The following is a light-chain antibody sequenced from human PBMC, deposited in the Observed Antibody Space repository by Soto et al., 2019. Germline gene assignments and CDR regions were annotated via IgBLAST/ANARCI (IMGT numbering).Light chain of an antibody. Sequence: QSALTQPASVSGSPGQSITISCTGTSSDIGNYDFVSWYQQVPGTAPKAMIYEVSSRPSGVSNRFSGSKSGNTASLTISGLQAEDEAYYYCSSYTTSTSLILFGGGTNSPS. J-gene: IGLJ2*01. CDR2: EVS. CDR3: SSYTTSTSLIL. V-gene: IGLV2-14*01. CDR1: SSDIGNYDF.